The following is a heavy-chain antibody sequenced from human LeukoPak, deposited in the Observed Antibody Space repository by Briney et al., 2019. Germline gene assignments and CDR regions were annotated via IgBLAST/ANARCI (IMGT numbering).Heavy chain of an antibody. Sequence: SETLSLTCTVSGGSISSGDYYWSWIRQPPGKGLEWIGYIYYSGSTYYNPSLKSRVTISVDTSKNKFFLNLSSVTAADTAVYYCARQNYSGSAPGDFWGQGALVTVSS. D-gene: IGHD3-10*01. CDR3: ARQNYSGSAPGDF. CDR1: GGSISSGDYY. CDR2: IYYSGST. J-gene: IGHJ4*02. V-gene: IGHV4-30-4*01.